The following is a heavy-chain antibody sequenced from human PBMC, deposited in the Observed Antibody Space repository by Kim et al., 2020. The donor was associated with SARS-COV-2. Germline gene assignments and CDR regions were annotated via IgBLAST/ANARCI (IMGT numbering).Heavy chain of an antibody. CDR1: GFTFSSYA. V-gene: IGHV3-30-3*01. J-gene: IGHJ4*02. Sequence: GGSLRLSCAASGFTFSSYAMHWVRQAPGKGLEWVAVISYDGSNKYYADSVKGRFTISRDNSKNTLYLQMNSLRAEDTAVYYCARDPRHGESPNHFDYWGQGTLVTVSS. CDR3: ARDPRHGESPNHFDY. D-gene: IGHD3-10*01. CDR2: ISYDGSNK.